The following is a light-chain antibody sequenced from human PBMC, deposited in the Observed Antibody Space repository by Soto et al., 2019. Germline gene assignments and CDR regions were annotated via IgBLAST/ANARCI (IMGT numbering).Light chain of an antibody. Sequence: IQMTQSPSSLSASVGDRITITCRASQSISSFLNWYQQKPGKPPKLLIYDASSLQSGVPSRFSGSGSGTDFTLTISSLQPEDFATYYCQQSYSSPPITFGQGTRLEI. CDR1: QSISSF. J-gene: IGKJ5*01. V-gene: IGKV1-39*01. CDR3: QQSYSSPPIT. CDR2: DAS.